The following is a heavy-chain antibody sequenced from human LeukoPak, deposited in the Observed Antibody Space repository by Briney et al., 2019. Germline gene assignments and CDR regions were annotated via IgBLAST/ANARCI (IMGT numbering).Heavy chain of an antibody. D-gene: IGHD6-13*01. CDR1: GGSFSGYY. CDR3: ARVLSTAAAHYFDY. V-gene: IGHV4-34*01. Sequence: SETLSLTRAVYGGSFSGYYWSWIRQPPGKGLEWIGEINHSGSTNYNPSLKSRVTISVDTSKNQFSLKLSSVTAADTAVYYCARVLSTAAAHYFDYWGQGTLVTVSS. CDR2: INHSGST. J-gene: IGHJ4*02.